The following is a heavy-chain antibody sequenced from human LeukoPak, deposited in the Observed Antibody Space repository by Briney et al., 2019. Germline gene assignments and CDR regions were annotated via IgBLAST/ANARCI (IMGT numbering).Heavy chain of an antibody. V-gene: IGHV4-4*07. CDR2: IYTSGST. CDR1: GGSISSYY. D-gene: IGHD4-17*01. J-gene: IGHJ6*03. Sequence: SESLSLTCTVSGGSISSYYWSWIRQPAGKGLEWIGRIYTSGSTNYNPSLKSRVTMSVDTSKNQFSLKLSSVTAADTAVYYCARSTTVTPSDYYYYMDVWGKGTTVTVS. CDR3: ARSTTVTPSDYYYYMDV.